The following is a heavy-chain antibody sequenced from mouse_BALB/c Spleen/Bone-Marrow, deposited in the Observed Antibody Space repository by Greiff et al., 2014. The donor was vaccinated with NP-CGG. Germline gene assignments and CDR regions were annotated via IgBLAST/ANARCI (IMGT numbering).Heavy chain of an antibody. J-gene: IGHJ2*01. D-gene: IGHD1-1*01. Sequence: EVQLVEPGGGLVQPGGSLKLSCAASGFTFSSYTMSWVRQTPEKRLEWVAYISNGGGSTYYPDTVKGRFTVSRDNAKNTLYLQMSSLKSEDTAMYYCARHGGSRGYYFDYWDQGTTLTVSS. CDR1: GFTFSSYT. CDR3: ARHGGSRGYYFDY. V-gene: IGHV5-12-2*01. CDR2: ISNGGGST.